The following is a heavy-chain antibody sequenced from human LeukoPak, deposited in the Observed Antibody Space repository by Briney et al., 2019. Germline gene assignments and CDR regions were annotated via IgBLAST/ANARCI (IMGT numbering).Heavy chain of an antibody. Sequence: GGSLRLSCAASGFTFSSYAMSWVRQAPGKGLEWVSAISGSGGSTYYADSVKGRFTISRDNSKNTLYLQMNSLRAEDTAVYYCAKDHAYYCGSGSWEWFDPWGQGTLVTVSS. CDR1: GFTFSSYA. J-gene: IGHJ5*02. V-gene: IGHV3-23*01. CDR3: AKDHAYYCGSGSWEWFDP. D-gene: IGHD3-10*01. CDR2: ISGSGGST.